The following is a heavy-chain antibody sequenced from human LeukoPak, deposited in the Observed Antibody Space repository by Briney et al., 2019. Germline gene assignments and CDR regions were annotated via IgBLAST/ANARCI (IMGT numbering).Heavy chain of an antibody. V-gene: IGHV1-8*01. Sequence: GASVKVSCKASGYTFTSYDINWVRQATGQGLEWMGWMNPNSGNTGYAQKFQGRVTMTRNTSISTAYMELSSLRSEDTAVYYCARRGGSYDILTGYYNVSDYWGQGTLVTVSS. CDR1: GYTFTSYD. CDR3: ARRGGSYDILTGYYNVSDY. CDR2: MNPNSGNT. J-gene: IGHJ4*02. D-gene: IGHD3-9*01.